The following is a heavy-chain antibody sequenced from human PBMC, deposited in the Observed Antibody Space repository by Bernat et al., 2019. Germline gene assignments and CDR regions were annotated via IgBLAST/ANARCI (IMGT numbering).Heavy chain of an antibody. CDR2: ISGSAGRGST. V-gene: IGHV3-23*04. Sequence: EVQLVESGGGLVQPGGSLRLSCAASGFTFSTYTMTWVRQAPGKGLEYVAGISGSAGRGSTSYADPVKGRFTISRDNSKNTLYLQMNSLRAEDTAVYYCAKDFSWDDGYWGQGTLVTVSS. D-gene: IGHD1-1*01. CDR3: AKDFSWDDGY. J-gene: IGHJ4*02. CDR1: GFTFSTYT.